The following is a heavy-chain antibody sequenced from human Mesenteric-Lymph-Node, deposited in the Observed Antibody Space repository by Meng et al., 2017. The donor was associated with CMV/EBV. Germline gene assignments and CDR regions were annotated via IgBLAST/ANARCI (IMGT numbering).Heavy chain of an antibody. J-gene: IGHJ6*02. D-gene: IGHD3-3*01. V-gene: IGHV3-30*04. CDR3: ARDHNSYYDFWSGYSWGHYYYTMDV. CDR2: ISYDGSNK. Sequence: LSLTCAASEFTFSSYAMHWVRQAPGKGLEWVAVISYDGSNKDYADSVKGRFTISRDNSKNTLYLQINSLRAADTAVYYCARDHNSYYDFWSGYSWGHYYYTMDVWGQGTTVTVSS. CDR1: EFTFSSYA.